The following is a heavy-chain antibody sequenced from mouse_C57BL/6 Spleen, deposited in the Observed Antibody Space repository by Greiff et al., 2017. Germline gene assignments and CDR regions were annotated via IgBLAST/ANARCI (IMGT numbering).Heavy chain of an antibody. Sequence: QVQLQQSGAELVRPGASVTLSCKASGYTFTDYEMHWVKQTPVHGLEWIGAIDPETGGTAYNQKFKGKAILTADKYSSTAYMELRSLTSEDSAVYYCTSKERNDLDYWGQGTTLTVSS. D-gene: IGHD2-14*01. V-gene: IGHV1-15*01. J-gene: IGHJ2*01. CDR3: TSKERNDLDY. CDR1: GYTFTDYE. CDR2: IDPETGGT.